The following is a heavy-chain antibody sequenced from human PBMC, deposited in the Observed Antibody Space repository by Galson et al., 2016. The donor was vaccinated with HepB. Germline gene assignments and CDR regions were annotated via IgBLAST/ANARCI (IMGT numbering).Heavy chain of an antibody. CDR2: ITSGGSPI. Sequence: ETLSLTCAVSGGLISSANWWTWVRQRPGKGLEWVSYITSGGSPIYYADSVKGRFTITRDDGRNSLYLQMSSLRHEDTAVYYCAKGRTGHWGPGTLVTVSA. J-gene: IGHJ1*01. V-gene: IGHV3-48*02. CDR3: AKGRTGH. CDR1: GGLISSAN. D-gene: IGHD1-1*01.